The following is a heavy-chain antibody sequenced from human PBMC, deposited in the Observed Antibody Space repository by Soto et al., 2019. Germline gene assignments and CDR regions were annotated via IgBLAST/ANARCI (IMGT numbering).Heavy chain of an antibody. J-gene: IGHJ4*02. Sequence: QVQLVDSGGDLVKPGGSLRLSCAASGFTFSDYYMTWIRQAPGKGLEWISYISGSGTTIYDADSVKGRFTISRDNAKNSLYLQMNSLRADDTAVYYCGRDGACSGGRCCRKFAFDCWGQGALVTVSS. CDR1: GFTFSDYY. CDR3: GRDGACSGGRCCRKFAFDC. CDR2: ISGSGTTI. D-gene: IGHD2-15*01. V-gene: IGHV3-11*01.